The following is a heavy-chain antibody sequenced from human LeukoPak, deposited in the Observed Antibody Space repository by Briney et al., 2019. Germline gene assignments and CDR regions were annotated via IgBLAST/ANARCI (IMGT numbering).Heavy chain of an antibody. CDR1: GFTFDSSA. CDR3: AKGARAVAGTGDAFDI. D-gene: IGHD6-19*01. CDR2: ISGSGGST. Sequence: GGSLRLSCAGSGFTFDSSAMSWVRQAPGKGLEWVSTISGSGGSTYFADSVKGRFTMSRDNSKNTLYLQMNSLRAEDTAVYYCAKGARAVAGTGDAFDIWGQGTMVTVSS. V-gene: IGHV3-23*01. J-gene: IGHJ3*02.